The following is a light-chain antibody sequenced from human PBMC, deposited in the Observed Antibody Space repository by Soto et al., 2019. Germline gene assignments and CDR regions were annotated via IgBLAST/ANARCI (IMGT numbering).Light chain of an antibody. CDR1: SSDVGGYNY. CDR3: SSDTSRTTYV. V-gene: IGLV2-14*01. CDR2: EVS. Sequence: HSALTQPASVSGSPGQSITISCTGTSSDVGGYNYVSWYQQHPGKAPKLMIYEVSNRPSGVSFRFSGSKSGNTASLTISGLQAEDEADYYCSSDTSRTTYVFGTGTKVTVL. J-gene: IGLJ1*01.